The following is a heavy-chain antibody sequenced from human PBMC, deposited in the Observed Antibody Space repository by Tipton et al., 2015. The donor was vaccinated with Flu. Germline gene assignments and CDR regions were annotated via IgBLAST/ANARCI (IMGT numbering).Heavy chain of an antibody. CDR1: GGSITYSY. CDR3: ARVALDPSRTEVLGWLDS. CDR2: IFTSGST. V-gene: IGHV4-4*07. D-gene: IGHD3/OR15-3a*01. J-gene: IGHJ5*01. Sequence: LRLSCTISGGSITYSYWSWIRQPAGQGLEWIGRIFTSGSTIYNPSLRGRVTLSMDVSKRQFSLKLTSVTAADTAIYYCARVALDPSRTEVLGWLDSWGQGTLGTV.